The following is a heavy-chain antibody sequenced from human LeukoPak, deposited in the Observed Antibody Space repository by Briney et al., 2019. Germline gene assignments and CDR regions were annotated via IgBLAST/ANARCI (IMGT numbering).Heavy chain of an antibody. J-gene: IGHJ4*02. CDR3: ARDYPPD. CDR1: GFSFSNSW. CDR2: INTDGKTT. Sequence: SGGSLRLSCAASGFSFSNSWMHWVRQVPGKGLVWVSRINTDGKTTTYADSVKGRFTISRDNAKSTLYLEMNSLYTEDTAVYFCARDYPPDWGQGTLVAVAA. V-gene: IGHV3-74*03.